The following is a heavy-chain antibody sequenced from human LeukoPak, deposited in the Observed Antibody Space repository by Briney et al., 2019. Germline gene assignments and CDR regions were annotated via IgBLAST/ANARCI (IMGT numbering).Heavy chain of an antibody. CDR3: ARDWGMATVPDS. V-gene: IGHV3-74*01. D-gene: IGHD3-16*01. CDR2: INSDGRST. J-gene: IGHJ4*02. CDR1: GFTFNTYW. Sequence: GGSLRLSCAASGFTFNTYWMHWVCQAPGKGLMWVSRINSDGRSTSYADSVKGRFTISRENAKNTLYLQMNSLRAEDTALYYCARDWGMATVPDSWGQGTLVTVSS.